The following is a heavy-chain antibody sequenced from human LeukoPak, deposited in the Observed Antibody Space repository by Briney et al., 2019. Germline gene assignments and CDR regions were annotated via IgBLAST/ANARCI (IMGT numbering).Heavy chain of an antibody. V-gene: IGHV4-34*01. D-gene: IGHD2-15*01. CDR3: ASGIVVVVAATQRVYYGMDV. CDR2: INHSGST. J-gene: IGHJ6*02. Sequence: SETLSLTCAVYGGSFSAYCWNWIRQPPGKGLEWIGEINHSGSTNYNPSLKSRVTISVDTSKNQFSLKLSSVTAADTAVYYCASGIVVVVAATQRVYYGMDVWGQGTTVTVSS. CDR1: GGSFSAYC.